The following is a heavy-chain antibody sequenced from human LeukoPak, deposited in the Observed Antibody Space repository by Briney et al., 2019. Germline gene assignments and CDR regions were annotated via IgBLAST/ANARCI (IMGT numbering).Heavy chain of an antibody. CDR2: ISASGGT. D-gene: IGHD2-2*03. Sequence: SETLSLTCTVSGGSISTYYWSWIRQSPGKGLEWIADISASGGTNYNPSLKSRVTISVDTSKNQFSLKLSSVTAADTAVYYCARHGSTDYFDYWGQGTLVTVSS. CDR3: ARHGSTDYFDY. J-gene: IGHJ4*02. V-gene: IGHV4-59*08. CDR1: GGSISTYY.